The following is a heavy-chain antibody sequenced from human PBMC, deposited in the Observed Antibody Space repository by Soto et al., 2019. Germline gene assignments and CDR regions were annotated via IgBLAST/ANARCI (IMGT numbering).Heavy chain of an antibody. V-gene: IGHV3-15*01. D-gene: IGHD6-6*01. J-gene: IGHJ4*02. Sequence: GGSLRLSCAASGFTFSNAWMSWVRQAPGKGLEWVGRIKGKTDGGTTDYAAPVKGRFTISRDDSKNTLYLQMNSLKTEDTAVYYCTGSSPVRRLDYWGQGTLVTVSS. CDR2: IKGKTDGGTT. CDR1: GFTFSNAW. CDR3: TGSSPVRRLDY.